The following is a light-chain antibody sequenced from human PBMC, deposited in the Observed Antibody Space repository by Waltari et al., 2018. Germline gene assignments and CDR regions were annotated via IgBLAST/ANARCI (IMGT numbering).Light chain of an antibody. CDR3: QQYYDTPIT. Sequence: DIVMTQSPDSLAVSLRERATIYCKSRQSVLSSSNNKNYLAWYQQKPGQPPKLLIYWASTRESGVPDRFSGSGSGTDFTLAISSLQAEDVAVYYCQQYYDTPITFGPGTKVDI. CDR1: QSVLSSSNNKNY. J-gene: IGKJ3*01. CDR2: WAS. V-gene: IGKV4-1*01.